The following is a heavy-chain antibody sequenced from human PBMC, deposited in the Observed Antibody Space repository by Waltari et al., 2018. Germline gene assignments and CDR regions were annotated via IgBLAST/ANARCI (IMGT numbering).Heavy chain of an antibody. V-gene: IGHV3-30*02. Sequence: QVQLVESGGGVVQPGGSLRLSCAASGFTFSSYGMHWVRQAPGKGLEWVAFIRYYGSNKYYADSVKGRFTISRDNSKNTLYLQMNSLRAEDTAVYYCAKRTEGGSSGPFYYMDVWGKGTTVTISS. CDR1: GFTFSSYG. CDR2: IRYYGSNK. CDR3: AKRTEGGSSGPFYYMDV. D-gene: IGHD6-6*01. J-gene: IGHJ6*03.